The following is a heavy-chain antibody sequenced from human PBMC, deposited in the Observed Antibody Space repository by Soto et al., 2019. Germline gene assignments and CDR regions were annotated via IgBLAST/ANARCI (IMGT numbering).Heavy chain of an antibody. D-gene: IGHD2-2*01. CDR3: ARVMAAMQNWLDP. V-gene: IGHV4-30-4*01. CDR2: IYHTGTT. J-gene: IGHJ5*02. CDR1: GGSISSIDYF. Sequence: PSERLSLTCSVSGGSISSIDYFWSWIRQPPGKGLEWIGFIYHTGTTYYNPSLRSRVTISIDTSKSQFSMKLNSVTAADTAVYYCARVMAAMQNWLDPWGQGTLVTVSS.